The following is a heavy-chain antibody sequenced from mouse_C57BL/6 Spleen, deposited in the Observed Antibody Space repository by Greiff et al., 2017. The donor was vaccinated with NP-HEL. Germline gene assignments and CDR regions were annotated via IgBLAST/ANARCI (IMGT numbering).Heavy chain of an antibody. V-gene: IGHV1-64*01. CDR3: ARRMDYDGYAMDY. J-gene: IGHJ4*01. CDR1: GYTFTSYW. Sequence: QVQLQQPGAELVKPGASVKLSCKASGYTFTSYWMHWVKQRPGQGLEWIGMIHPNSGSTNYNEKFKSKATLTVDKSSSTAYMQLSSLTSEDSAVYCCARRMDYDGYAMDYWGQGTSVTVSS. CDR2: IHPNSGST. D-gene: IGHD2-4*01.